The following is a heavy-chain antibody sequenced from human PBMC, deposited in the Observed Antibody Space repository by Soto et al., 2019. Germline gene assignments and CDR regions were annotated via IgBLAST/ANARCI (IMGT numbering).Heavy chain of an antibody. CDR1: GYTFTAYY. CDR3: ARGGYTYGYGLDY. D-gene: IGHD5-18*01. V-gene: IGHV1-2*04. Sequence: QVQLVQSGAEVKKLGASVKVSCKASGYTFTAYYIHWVRQAPGQGLEWVGWINPNSGDTNYAQRFQGWVTMTGDTSVSTAYMDLTRLRSDDTAVCYCARGGYTYGYGLDYWGQGTLVTVSS. J-gene: IGHJ4*02. CDR2: INPNSGDT.